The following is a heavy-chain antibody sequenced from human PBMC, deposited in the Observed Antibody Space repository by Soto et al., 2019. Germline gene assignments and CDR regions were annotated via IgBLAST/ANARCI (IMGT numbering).Heavy chain of an antibody. CDR3: AHPRGFGVFDAYDF. V-gene: IGHV3-23*01. D-gene: IGHD3-10*01. J-gene: IGHJ3*01. CDR2: ISGSGGTT. CDR1: GFTFSTYA. Sequence: EVQLLESGGGLVQPGGSLRLSCAASGFTFSTYAMSWVRQAPGKGLEWVSAISGSGGTTYYADSVKGRFTISRDNSINTLYRQMKSLRTEDTAVYYCAHPRGFGVFDAYDFWGQGAMVTVSS.